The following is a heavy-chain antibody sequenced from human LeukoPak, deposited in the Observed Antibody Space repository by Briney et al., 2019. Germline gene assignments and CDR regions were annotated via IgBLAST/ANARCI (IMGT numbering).Heavy chain of an antibody. CDR1: GFTFSSYA. V-gene: IGHV3-23*01. Sequence: GGSLRLSCAASGFTFSSYAMSWVRQAPGKGLEWVSAISGSGGSTYYADSVKGRFTISRDNSKNTLYLQMNSLRAEDTAVYYCAKEMVYAIVTSVGFDPWGQGTLVTASS. CDR3: AKEMVYAIVTSVGFDP. D-gene: IGHD2-8*01. CDR2: ISGSGGST. J-gene: IGHJ5*02.